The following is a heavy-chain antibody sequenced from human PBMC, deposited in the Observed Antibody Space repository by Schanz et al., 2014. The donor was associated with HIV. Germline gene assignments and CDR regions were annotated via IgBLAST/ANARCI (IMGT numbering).Heavy chain of an antibody. CDR2: INDSGRA. D-gene: IGHD3-16*01. CDR1: GGSFSGDY. CDR3: AKDGGRMGGQRQLFAY. Sequence: QVQLQQWGAGLLKPSETLSLTCAVYGGSFSGDYWTWLRQSPGKALEWIGEINDSGRADINPSLKSGFTMSGDTSKNQFSLKWSSVTAADTAFYYCAKDGGRMGGQRQLFAYWGHGTLVTVSS. J-gene: IGHJ4*03. V-gene: IGHV4-34*01.